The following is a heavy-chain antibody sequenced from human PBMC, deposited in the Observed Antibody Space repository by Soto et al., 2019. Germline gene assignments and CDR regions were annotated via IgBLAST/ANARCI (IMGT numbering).Heavy chain of an antibody. Sequence: ASVKVSCKASGYGFTSLDINWVRQTAGQGLEWMGWMQPSTGRTGYAQKFQGRVTMTRDTSINTAYMELTTLTSDDTAFYYCARGVSAGVDYWGQGTLVTVSS. J-gene: IGHJ4*02. CDR3: ARGVSAGVDY. D-gene: IGHD1-26*01. V-gene: IGHV1-8*01. CDR1: GYGFTSLD. CDR2: MQPSTGRT.